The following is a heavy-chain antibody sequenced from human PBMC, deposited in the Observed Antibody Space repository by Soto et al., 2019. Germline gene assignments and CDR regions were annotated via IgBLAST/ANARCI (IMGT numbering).Heavy chain of an antibody. D-gene: IGHD2-2*01. CDR3: ARIYCSSTSCYVLRGPRAGTIGAFDI. CDR1: GFTFSSYS. J-gene: IGHJ3*02. Sequence: GGSLRLSCAASGFTFSSYSMNWVRQAPGKGLEWVSSISSSSSYIYYADSVKGRFTISRDNAKNSLYLQMNSLRAEDTAVYYCARIYCSSTSCYVLRGPRAGTIGAFDIWGQGTMVTVSS. V-gene: IGHV3-21*01. CDR2: ISSSSSYI.